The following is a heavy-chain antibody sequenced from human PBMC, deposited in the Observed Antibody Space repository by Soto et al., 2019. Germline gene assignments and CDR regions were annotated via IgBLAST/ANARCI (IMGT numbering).Heavy chain of an antibody. V-gene: IGHV3-7*01. CDR2: ISPDGSEK. CDR1: GFTFSNFW. J-gene: IGHJ4*02. Sequence: HPGGSLRLSCAASGFTFSNFWMDWVRQAPGKGLEWVANISPDGSEKHYVDSVKGRFTISRDNAKNSLYLQMTSLTAEDSALYYCSRSLDSWGQGTRVTVSS. CDR3: SRSLDS.